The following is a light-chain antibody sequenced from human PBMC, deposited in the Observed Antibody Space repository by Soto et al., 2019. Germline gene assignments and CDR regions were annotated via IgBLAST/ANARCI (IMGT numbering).Light chain of an antibody. CDR3: QQRSGWPT. CDR2: DAS. Sequence: EMVMTQSPSTLSASHGERVTLSCRARQSVGSNLAWYQQKPGQAPRLIVYDASKRAPGIPARFIGSGSGTDFTLTVSSLEPEDFALYYCQQRSGWPTFGQGTKVDIK. V-gene: IGKV3-11*01. CDR1: QSVGSN. J-gene: IGKJ1*01.